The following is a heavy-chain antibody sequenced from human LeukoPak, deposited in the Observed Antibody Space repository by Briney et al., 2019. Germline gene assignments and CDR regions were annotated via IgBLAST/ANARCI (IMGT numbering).Heavy chain of an antibody. CDR3: ARDAPGAGTFDY. V-gene: IGHV3-21*01. J-gene: IGHJ4*02. CDR1: GFTFSSFA. CDR2: ISSSGSYI. D-gene: IGHD6-13*01. Sequence: PGGSLRLSCAASGFTFSSFAMSWVRQAPGKGLEWVSSISSSGSYIHYAESLKGRFTISRDNSKNTLYLQMNSLRTEDTAVYYCARDAPGAGTFDYWGQGTLVTVSS.